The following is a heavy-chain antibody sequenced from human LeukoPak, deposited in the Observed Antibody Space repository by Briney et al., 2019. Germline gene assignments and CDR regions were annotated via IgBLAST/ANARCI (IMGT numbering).Heavy chain of an antibody. Sequence: SETLSLTCTVSGYSISSGYYWSWIRQPPGKGLEWIGEINHSGSTNYNPSLKSRVTISVDTSKNQFSLKLSSVTAADTAVYYCARANYYDSSGYYAPFDYWGQGTLVTVSS. CDR3: ARANYYDSSGYYAPFDY. CDR1: GYSISSGYY. J-gene: IGHJ4*02. CDR2: INHSGST. V-gene: IGHV4-38-2*02. D-gene: IGHD3-22*01.